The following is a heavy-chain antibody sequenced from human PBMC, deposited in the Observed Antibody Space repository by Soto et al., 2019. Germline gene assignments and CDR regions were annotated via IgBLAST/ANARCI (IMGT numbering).Heavy chain of an antibody. CDR2: ISAYNGNT. CDR3: ARAPSWYIFDY. V-gene: IGHV1-18*01. J-gene: IGHJ4*02. CDR1: GYTFTSYG. Sequence: GASVKVSCKASGYTFTSYGISWVRQAPGQGLERMGWISAYNGNTKYAQKLQGRVTMTTDTSTSTAYMELSSLRSEDTAVYYCARAPSWYIFDYWGQGTLVTVSS. D-gene: IGHD6-13*01.